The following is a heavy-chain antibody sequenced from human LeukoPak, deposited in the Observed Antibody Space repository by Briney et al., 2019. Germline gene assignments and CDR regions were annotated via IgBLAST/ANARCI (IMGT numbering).Heavy chain of an antibody. V-gene: IGHV3-23*01. CDR3: AKVDRGILTGYLDY. CDR1: GFTFSSYA. D-gene: IGHD3-9*01. J-gene: IGHJ4*02. Sequence: GGSLRLSCAASGFTFSSYAMSWVRQAPGKGLEWVSAISGSGGSTYYAGSVKGRFTISRDNSKNTLYLQMNSLRAEDTAVYYCAKVDRGILTGYLDYWGQGILVTVSS. CDR2: ISGSGGST.